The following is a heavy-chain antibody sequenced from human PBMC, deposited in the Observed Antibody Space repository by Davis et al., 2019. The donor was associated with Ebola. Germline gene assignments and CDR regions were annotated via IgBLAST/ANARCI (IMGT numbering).Heavy chain of an antibody. CDR1: GFTFSDYY. D-gene: IGHD3-10*01. V-gene: IGHV4-34*01. Sequence: ESLKISCAASGFTFSDYYMGWIRQAPGKGLEWIGEINHSGSTNYNPSLKSRVTISVDTSKNQFSLKLSSVTAADTAVYYCARAVGRGAWFDPWGQGTLVTVSS. CDR2: INHSGST. CDR3: ARAVGRGAWFDP. J-gene: IGHJ5*02.